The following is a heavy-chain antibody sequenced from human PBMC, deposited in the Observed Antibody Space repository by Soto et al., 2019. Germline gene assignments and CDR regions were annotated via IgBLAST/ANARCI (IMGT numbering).Heavy chain of an antibody. CDR2: IKSRGSGGTT. J-gene: IGHJ6*04. Sequence: EVQLVESGGGLVKPGGSLKLSCSASGFYFIDAWMSWVRQAPGKGLEWVDRIKSRGSGGTTDYAAPVKGRFTISRDDSKNVIFLQMDSLKTDDTAVYYCNWNHDIYYRMDDWGKGTTVTVSS. CDR1: GFYFIDAW. V-gene: IGHV3-15*01. D-gene: IGHD1-1*01. CDR3: NWNHDIYYRMDD.